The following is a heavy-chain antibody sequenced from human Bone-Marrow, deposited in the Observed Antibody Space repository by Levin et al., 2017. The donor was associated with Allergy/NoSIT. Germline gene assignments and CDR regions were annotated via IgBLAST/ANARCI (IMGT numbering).Heavy chain of an antibody. CDR3: ARDRVIVGSTNYYYGMDV. D-gene: IGHD1-26*01. CDR2: IYYTGST. J-gene: IGHJ6*02. V-gene: IGHV4-59*01. CDR1: GASISSYY. Sequence: GSLRLSCTVSGASISSYYWSWIRQPPGKGLEWIGYIYYTGSTNYNPSLESRVTISVDTSKNQFSLKLNSVTAADTAVYYCARDRVIVGSTNYYYGMDVWGQGTTVTVSS.